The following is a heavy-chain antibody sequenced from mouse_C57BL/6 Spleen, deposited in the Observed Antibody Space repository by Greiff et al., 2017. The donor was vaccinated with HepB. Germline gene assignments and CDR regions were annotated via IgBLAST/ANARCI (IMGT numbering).Heavy chain of an antibody. Sequence: VQRVESGAELVKPGASVKLSCKASGYTFTSYWMHWVKQRPGRGLEWIGRIDPNSGGTKYNEKFKGKATLTVDKSSSTAYMQLSSLTSEDSAVYYCAREPTAGSTWFAYWGQGTLVTVSA. V-gene: IGHV1-72*01. CDR1: GYTFTSYW. CDR3: AREPTAGSTWFAY. J-gene: IGHJ3*01. CDR2: IDPNSGGT. D-gene: IGHD1-1*01.